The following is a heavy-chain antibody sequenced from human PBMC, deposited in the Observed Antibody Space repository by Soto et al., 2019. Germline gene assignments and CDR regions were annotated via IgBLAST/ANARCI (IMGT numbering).Heavy chain of an antibody. CDR2: INAGNGNT. V-gene: IGHV1-3*01. Sequence: GASVKVSCKASVYTFTIYAMHWVRQAPGQRLEWMGWINAGNGNTKYSQKFQGRVTITRDTSASTAYMELSSLRSEDTAVYYCARGLNGYLHYFDYWGQGTLVTVSS. D-gene: IGHD5-18*01. J-gene: IGHJ4*02. CDR3: ARGLNGYLHYFDY. CDR1: VYTFTIYA.